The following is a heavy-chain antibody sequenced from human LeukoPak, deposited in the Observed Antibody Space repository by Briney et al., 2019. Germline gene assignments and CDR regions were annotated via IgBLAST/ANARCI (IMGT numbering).Heavy chain of an antibody. J-gene: IGHJ4*02. Sequence: SVKVSCKASGGTFSSYAISWVRQAPGQGLEWMGGIIPIFGTANYAQKFQGRVTITTDESTSTAYMELSSLRSDDTAVYYCARVGVDPTGPMAYFDYWGQGTLVAVSS. D-gene: IGHD2-8*01. CDR1: GGTFSSYA. CDR2: IIPIFGTA. V-gene: IGHV1-69*05. CDR3: ARVGVDPTGPMAYFDY.